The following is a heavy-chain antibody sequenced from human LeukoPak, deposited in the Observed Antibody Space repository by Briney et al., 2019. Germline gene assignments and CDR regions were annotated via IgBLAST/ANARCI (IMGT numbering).Heavy chain of an antibody. D-gene: IGHD6-6*01. CDR3: AREDSSSSNDAFDI. CDR1: GGSFSGYY. V-gene: IGHV4-34*01. J-gene: IGHJ3*02. Sequence: SETLSLTCAVYGGSFSGYYWSWIRQPPGKGLEWIGEINHSGNTKYNPSLKSRVTISVDTSKNQFSLKLSSVTAADTAVYYCAREDSSSSNDAFDIRGQGTMVTVSS. CDR2: INHSGNT.